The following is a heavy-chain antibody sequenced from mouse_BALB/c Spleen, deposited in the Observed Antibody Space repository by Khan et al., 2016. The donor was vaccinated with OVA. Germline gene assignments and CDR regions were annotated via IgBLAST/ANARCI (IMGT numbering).Heavy chain of an antibody. CDR3: ARGGLPFAY. V-gene: IGHV2-2*02. CDR1: GFSLSNYG. CDR2: IWSGGST. J-gene: IGHJ3*01. Sequence: QVQLKESGPGLVQPSQSLSITCTVSGFSLSNYGVHWVRQSPGKGLEWLGVIWSGGSTDFNAAFISRLSINKDNSKSQVFFKMNSLQTNDSAIYYCARGGLPFAYWGQGTLGTVSA. D-gene: IGHD2-13*01.